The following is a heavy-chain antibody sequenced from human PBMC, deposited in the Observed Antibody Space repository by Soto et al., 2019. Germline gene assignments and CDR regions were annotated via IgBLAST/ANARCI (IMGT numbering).Heavy chain of an antibody. CDR1: GYTFTSYG. Sequence: QVHLVQSGAEVRKPGASVKVSCKGSGYTFTSYGITWVRQAPGQGLEWMGWISAHNGNTNYAQKFQGRVTVTRDTSTSSADLELRSLRSDDTAVYYCARGRYGDYGGQGALVTVSS. CDR3: ARGRYGDY. J-gene: IGHJ4*02. V-gene: IGHV1-18*01. CDR2: ISAHNGNT. D-gene: IGHD1-1*01.